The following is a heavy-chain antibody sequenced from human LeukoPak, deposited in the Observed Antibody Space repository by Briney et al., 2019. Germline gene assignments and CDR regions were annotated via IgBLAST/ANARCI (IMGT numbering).Heavy chain of an antibody. V-gene: IGHV1-3*01. Sequence: GASVKVSCKASGYTFTSYAMHWVRQAPGQRLEWMGWINAGNGNTKYSQKFQGRVTITRDTSASTAYMELSSLRSEDTAVYYCARDRNSRGLDPWGQGTLVTVSS. CDR1: GYTFTSYA. D-gene: IGHD6-13*01. CDR2: INAGNGNT. CDR3: ARDRNSRGLDP. J-gene: IGHJ5*02.